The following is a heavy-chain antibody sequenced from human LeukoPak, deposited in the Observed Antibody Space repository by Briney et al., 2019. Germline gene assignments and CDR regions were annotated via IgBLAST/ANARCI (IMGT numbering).Heavy chain of an antibody. Sequence: GGSLRLSCVASGFILSNYPMHWVRQAPDKRLEWLGFLSPEQTNMYADSVKGRFAISRDNSKNTMYIQMNDLRPEDMAMFYCAKEGGSSGHAGYFDNWGQGTLVTVSS. CDR1: GFILSNYP. D-gene: IGHD3-22*01. V-gene: IGHV3-30*09. J-gene: IGHJ4*02. CDR3: AKEGGSSGHAGYFDN. CDR2: LSPEQTNM.